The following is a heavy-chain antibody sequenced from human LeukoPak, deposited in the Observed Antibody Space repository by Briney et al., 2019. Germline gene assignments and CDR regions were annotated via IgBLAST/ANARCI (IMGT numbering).Heavy chain of an antibody. CDR2: INPTGGST. CDR1: GYTFPSYF. J-gene: IGHJ4*02. D-gene: IGHD6-13*01. V-gene: IGHV1-46*01. CDR3: ARTAAHRFDY. Sequence: ASVKVSCKASGYTFPSYFMHWVRQAPGQGLEWMGIINPTGGSTTYAQKFQGRVTMTRDTSTSTVYMELSSLRSDDTAVCYCARTAAHRFDYWGQGTLVTVSS.